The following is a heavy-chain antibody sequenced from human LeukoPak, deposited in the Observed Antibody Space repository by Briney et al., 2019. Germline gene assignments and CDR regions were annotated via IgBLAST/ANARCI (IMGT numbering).Heavy chain of an antibody. CDR1: GGSISSGGYY. CDR3: ARGTNPYYESTGYYKTDASAEYFQH. J-gene: IGHJ1*01. D-gene: IGHD3-22*01. V-gene: IGHV4-30-2*01. CDR2: IFHTGNT. Sequence: SETLSLTCTVSGGSISSGGYYWSWIRQPPGKGLEWIGYIFHTGNTYYNPSLKGRVSMSVDRSKNQFSLTLISVTAADTAVYYCARGTNPYYESTGYYKTDASAEYFQHWGQGTLVTVSS.